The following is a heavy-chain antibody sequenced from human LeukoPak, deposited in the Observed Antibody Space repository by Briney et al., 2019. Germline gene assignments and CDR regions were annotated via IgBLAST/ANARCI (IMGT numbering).Heavy chain of an antibody. CDR3: ARGIKSPHYYYYYYGMDV. CDR2: IYTSGST. Sequence: SETLSLTCTVSGGSISSYYWSWIRQPAGKGLEWIGRIYTSGSTNYNPSLKSRVTMSVDTSKNQFSLKLSSVTAADTAVYYCARGIKSPHYYYYYYGMDVWGQGTTVTVSS. D-gene: IGHD2-21*01. V-gene: IGHV4-4*07. CDR1: GGSISSYY. J-gene: IGHJ6*02.